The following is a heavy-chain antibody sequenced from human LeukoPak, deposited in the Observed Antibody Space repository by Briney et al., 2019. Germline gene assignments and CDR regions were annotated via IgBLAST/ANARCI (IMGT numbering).Heavy chain of an antibody. CDR1: GGSLSSGSDY. D-gene: IGHD3-10*01. CDR2: IYASGST. Sequence: PSETLSLTCTVSGGSLSSGSDYWSWIRQSAGEGLEWIGRIYASGSTNYNPSLKSRVTISVDTSKNQFSLKLSSVTAADTAVYYCARDSRGSYYYYYYMDVWGKGTTVTVSS. J-gene: IGHJ6*03. CDR3: ARDSRGSYYYYYYMDV. V-gene: IGHV4-61*02.